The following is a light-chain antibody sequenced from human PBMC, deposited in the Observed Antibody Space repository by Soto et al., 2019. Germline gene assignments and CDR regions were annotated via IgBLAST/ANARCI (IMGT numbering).Light chain of an antibody. CDR3: QQANSSAVT. CDR2: AAS. CDR1: QGINSW. J-gene: IGKJ5*01. Sequence: IPMPKSPSSVSASVGDRVSITCRASQGINSWLAWYQKKPGRAPKLLIYAASSLQNGVPSRFSGSESGTDFTLTISYLHPEDCALYICQQANSSAVTFGQGTRLEIK. V-gene: IGKV1-12*01.